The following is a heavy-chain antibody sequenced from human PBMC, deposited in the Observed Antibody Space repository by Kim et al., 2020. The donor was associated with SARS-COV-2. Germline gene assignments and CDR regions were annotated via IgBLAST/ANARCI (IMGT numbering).Heavy chain of an antibody. CDR1: GYTFTSYY. CDR3: ARDYYGDYDPPICRACSYNWFDP. CDR2: INPSGGST. D-gene: IGHD4-17*01. J-gene: IGHJ5*02. V-gene: IGHV1-46*01. Sequence: ASVKVSCKASGYTFTSYYMHWVRQAPGQGLEWMGIINPSGGSTSYAQKFQGRVTMTRDTSTSTVYMELSSLRSEDTAVYYCARDYYGDYDPPICRACSYNWFDPWGQGTLVTVSS.